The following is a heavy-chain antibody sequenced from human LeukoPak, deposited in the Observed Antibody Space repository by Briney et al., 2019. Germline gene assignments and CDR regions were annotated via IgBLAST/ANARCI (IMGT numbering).Heavy chain of an antibody. CDR2: IFPIFGTA. D-gene: IGHD6-19*01. Sequence: GASVKVSCKVSGGTFSSYAISWVRQAPGQGLEWMGGIFPIFGTANYAQKFQGRVTITAGESTSTAYMELSSLRSEDTAVYYCARDSDEVAVDYWGQGTPVTVSS. J-gene: IGHJ4*02. V-gene: IGHV1-69*13. CDR3: ARDSDEVAVDY. CDR1: GGTFSSYA.